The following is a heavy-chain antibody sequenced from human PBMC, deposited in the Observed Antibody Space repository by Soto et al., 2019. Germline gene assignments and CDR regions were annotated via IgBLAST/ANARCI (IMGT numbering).Heavy chain of an antibody. CDR3: ARGRRVGYCLGISCHNWFDP. D-gene: IGHD2-2*01. CDR1: GDSFNTYY. Sequence: QIQHWGAGLLKPSETLSLTCTVYGDSFNTYYWSWIRQPPGKGLEWIGEMNYSGSSKYNPSLKSRVTILVDTSNKPFSLRLTSVTAADTAVYYCARGRRVGYCLGISCHNWFDPWGQGTLVSVSS. V-gene: IGHV4-34*01. J-gene: IGHJ5*02. CDR2: MNYSGSS.